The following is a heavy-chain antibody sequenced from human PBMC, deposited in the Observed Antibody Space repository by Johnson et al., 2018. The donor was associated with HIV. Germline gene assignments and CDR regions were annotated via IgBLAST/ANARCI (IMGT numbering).Heavy chain of an antibody. CDR2: ISWNSGST. D-gene: IGHD5-18*01. Sequence: QLVESGGGLVQPGRSLRLSCAASGFTFDDYAMHWVRQAPGKGLEWVSGISWNSGSTGYADSVKGRFTISRDNSKNTLYLQMNSLRAEDTAVYYCAKAYSDDMRGAFDIWGQGTMVTVSS. V-gene: IGHV3-9*01. CDR3: AKAYSDDMRGAFDI. CDR1: GFTFDDYA. J-gene: IGHJ3*02.